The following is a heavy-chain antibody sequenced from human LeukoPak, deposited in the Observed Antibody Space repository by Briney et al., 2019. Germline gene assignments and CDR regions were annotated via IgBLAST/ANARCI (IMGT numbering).Heavy chain of an antibody. V-gene: IGHV4-61*02. CDR3: ARGTYYYDSSGYSYYDYYYMDV. J-gene: IGHJ6*03. CDR1: GGSISSGSYY. D-gene: IGHD3-22*01. Sequence: SETLSLTCTVSGGSISSGSYYWSWIRQPAGEGLEWIGRIYTSGSTNYNPSLKSRVTISVDTSKYQFSLKLSSVPAADTAVYYCARGTYYYDSSGYSYYDYYYMDVWGKGTTVTISS. CDR2: IYTSGST.